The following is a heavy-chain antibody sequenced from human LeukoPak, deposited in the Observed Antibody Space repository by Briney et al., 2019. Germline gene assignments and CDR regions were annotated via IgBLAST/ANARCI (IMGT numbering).Heavy chain of an antibody. Sequence: PGGPLGLSCAASGFTFSNYDMNWVRQAPGEGLEWVAVISYDGSNKIYADSVKGRFTISRDNSKNTLYLQVNSLRPEDTAVYYCAKVPDNSGWYYFDYWGQGTLVTVSS. CDR1: GFTFSNYD. V-gene: IGHV3-30*18. J-gene: IGHJ4*02. CDR2: ISYDGSNK. D-gene: IGHD6-19*01. CDR3: AKVPDNSGWYYFDY.